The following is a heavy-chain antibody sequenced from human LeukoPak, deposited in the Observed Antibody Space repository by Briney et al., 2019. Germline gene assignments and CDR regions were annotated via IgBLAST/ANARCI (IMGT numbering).Heavy chain of an antibody. V-gene: IGHV3-74*01. CDR2: INGDGSST. CDR3: VRDLGYYYDSSSYYYVPGDFDY. D-gene: IGHD3-22*01. Sequence: PGGSLRLSCAASGFTFSRYWIHWVRQAPGKGLVWVSRINGDGSSTSYADSVKGRFTISRDNAKNTLYLQMKSLRVEDTAVYYCVRDLGYYYDSSSYYYVPGDFDYWGQGTLVTVSS. CDR1: GFTFSRYW. J-gene: IGHJ4*02.